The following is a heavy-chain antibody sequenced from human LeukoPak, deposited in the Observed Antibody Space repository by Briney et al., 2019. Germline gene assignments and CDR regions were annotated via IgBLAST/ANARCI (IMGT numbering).Heavy chain of an antibody. V-gene: IGHV3-23*01. CDR1: GFTFSNYA. CDR2: ISGSVGST. J-gene: IGHJ4*02. CDR3: ARRRVMDGGNFHFDY. D-gene: IGHD4-23*01. Sequence: GGSLRLSCAASGFTFSNYAMSWVRQTPGKGLEWVSAISGSVGSTYYADSVKGRFTISRDNSRNTLYVQMNSLRAEDTAVYYCARRRVMDGGNFHFDYWGQGTLVTVSS.